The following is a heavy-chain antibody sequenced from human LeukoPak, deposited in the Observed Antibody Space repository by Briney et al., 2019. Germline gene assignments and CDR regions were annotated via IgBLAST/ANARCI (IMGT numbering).Heavy chain of an antibody. Sequence: GGSLRLSCVASGCTFSSYWMTWVRQAPGMGLERVANIKANGTGKYYVDSVRGRFSISRDNAKNSLYLELNSLRAEDTGVYFCARDRGWQQFDYWGQGTLVTVSS. CDR2: IKANGTGK. CDR3: ARDRGWQQFDY. CDR1: GCTFSSYW. V-gene: IGHV3-7*01. D-gene: IGHD5-24*01. J-gene: IGHJ4*01.